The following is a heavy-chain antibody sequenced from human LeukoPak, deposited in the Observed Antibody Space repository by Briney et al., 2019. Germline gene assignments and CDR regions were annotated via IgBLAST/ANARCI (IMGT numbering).Heavy chain of an antibody. CDR3: ARAPGYCSGGSCYDY. CDR2: ISGSGGST. CDR1: GFTFSTYV. D-gene: IGHD2-15*01. V-gene: IGHV3-23*01. Sequence: GGSLRLSCAASGFTFSTYVIHWVRQAPGKGLEWVSLISGSGGSTNYADSVKGRFSISRDNSKNTVYLQMKSLRADDTALYYCARAPGYCSGGSCYDYWGQGTLVTVSS. J-gene: IGHJ4*02.